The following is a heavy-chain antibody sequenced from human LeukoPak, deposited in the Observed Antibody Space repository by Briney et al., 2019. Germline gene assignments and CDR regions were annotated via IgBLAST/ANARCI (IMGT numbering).Heavy chain of an antibody. CDR3: ARGLWFGDENPPYFDY. Sequence: SETLSLTCTVSGGSISSGSYYWTWIRQPAGKGLEWIGRIYTSGSTNYNPSLKSRVTISVDTSRNQFSLKLSSVTAADTAVYYCARGLWFGDENPPYFDYWGQGILVTVSS. J-gene: IGHJ4*02. CDR1: GGSISSGSYY. D-gene: IGHD3-10*01. CDR2: IYTSGST. V-gene: IGHV4-61*02.